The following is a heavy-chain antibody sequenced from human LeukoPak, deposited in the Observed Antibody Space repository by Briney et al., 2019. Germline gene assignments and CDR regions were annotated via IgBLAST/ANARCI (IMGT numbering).Heavy chain of an antibody. CDR1: GFTFSRYA. V-gene: IGHV3-30*04. CDR2: ITYDGSNK. CDR3: ARDDSTNDAFDI. D-gene: IGHD3-22*01. Sequence: PGRSLRLSCAASGFTFSRYAMHWVRQAPGKGLEWVAVITYDGSNKYYADSVKGRFTISRDNSKNTLYLQMNSLRAEDTAVYYCARDDSTNDAFDIWGQGTMVTVSS. J-gene: IGHJ3*02.